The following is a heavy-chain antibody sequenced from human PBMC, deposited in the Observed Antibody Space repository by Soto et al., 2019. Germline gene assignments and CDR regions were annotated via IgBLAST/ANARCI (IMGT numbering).Heavy chain of an antibody. J-gene: IGHJ4*02. CDR3: TRDRGDSKRKTYFDY. CDR2: IRSKAYGGTT. D-gene: IGHD6-13*01. Sequence: GGSLRLSCTASGFTFGDYAMSWFRQAPGKGLEWVGFIRSKAYGGTTEYAASVKGRFTISRDDSKSIAYLQMNSLKTEDTAVYYCTRDRGDSKRKTYFDYWGQGTLVTVSS. CDR1: GFTFGDYA. V-gene: IGHV3-49*03.